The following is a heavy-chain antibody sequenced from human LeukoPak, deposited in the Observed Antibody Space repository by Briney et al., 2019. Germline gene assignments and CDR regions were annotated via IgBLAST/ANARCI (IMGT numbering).Heavy chain of an antibody. V-gene: IGHV3-33*03. CDR1: GFRFSTYG. CDR3: ARFAGSDYTGSSDL. Sequence: PGTSLRLSCAGSGFRFSTYGMHWVRQAPGKGLEWLGYVWFDGSNSDYVDPVKGRFTISRDNSKNTVFLQMNSLRAEDTAVYHCARFAGSDYTGSSDLWGQGTPVTVSP. J-gene: IGHJ5*02. CDR2: VWFDGSNS. D-gene: IGHD3-10*01.